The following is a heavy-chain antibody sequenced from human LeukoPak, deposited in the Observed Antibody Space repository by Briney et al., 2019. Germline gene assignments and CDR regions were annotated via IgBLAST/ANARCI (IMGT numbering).Heavy chain of an antibody. J-gene: IGHJ6*03. CDR3: ARGKRGYSYGSGYYYMDV. V-gene: IGHV6-1*01. Sequence: SQTLSLTCAISGDSVSSNSAAWNWIRQSPSRGLEWLGRTYYRSKWYNDYAVSVKNRITINPDTSKNQFSLQLNSVTAADTAVYYCARGKRGYSYGSGYYYMDVWGKGTTVTVSS. CDR1: GDSVSSNSAA. D-gene: IGHD5-18*01. CDR2: TYYRSKWYN.